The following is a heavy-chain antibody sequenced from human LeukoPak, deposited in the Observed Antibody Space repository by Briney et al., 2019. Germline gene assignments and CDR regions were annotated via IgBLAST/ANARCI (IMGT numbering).Heavy chain of an antibody. CDR1: GFTFSSYA. CDR2: ISGSDGST. CDR3: ALSSSTSFGFDY. J-gene: IGHJ4*02. D-gene: IGHD2-2*01. Sequence: AGGSLRLSCAASGFTFSSYAMSWVRQAPGKGLEWVSAISGSDGSTYYADSVKGRFTISRDNSKNTLYLQMNSLRAEDTAVYYCALSSSTSFGFDYWGQGTLVTVSS. V-gene: IGHV3-23*01.